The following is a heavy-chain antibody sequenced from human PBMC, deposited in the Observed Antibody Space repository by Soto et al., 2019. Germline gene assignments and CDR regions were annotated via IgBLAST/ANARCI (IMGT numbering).Heavy chain of an antibody. CDR2: IYYSGST. D-gene: IGHD6-6*01. V-gene: IGHV4-31*03. Sequence: LQTISLTCTVWGGCICSGCSYQRWIRQHPGKGLEWIGYIYYSGSTYYNPSLKSRVTISVDTSKNQFSLKLSSVTAADTAGYYCARDGGSYSSSSAALDYWGQGTLVTVSS. CDR3: ARDGGSYSSSSAALDY. CDR1: GGCICSGCSY. J-gene: IGHJ4*02.